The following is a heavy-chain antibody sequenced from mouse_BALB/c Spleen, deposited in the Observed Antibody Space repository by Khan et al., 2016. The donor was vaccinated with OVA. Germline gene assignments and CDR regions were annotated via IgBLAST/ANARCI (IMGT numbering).Heavy chain of an antibody. Sequence: EVQLQESGPGLVKPSQSLSITCTVTGYSITSDYAWNWIRQFPGNKLEWMGYISSSGSTNYTPALKSRISITRDTSKNQFFLQLNSVTTEDTATYYCARDVSRYNYAMDFWGQGTSVTVSS. CDR2: ISSSGST. CDR1: GYSITSDYA. D-gene: IGHD1-3*01. CDR3: ARDVSRYNYAMDF. V-gene: IGHV3-2*02. J-gene: IGHJ4*01.